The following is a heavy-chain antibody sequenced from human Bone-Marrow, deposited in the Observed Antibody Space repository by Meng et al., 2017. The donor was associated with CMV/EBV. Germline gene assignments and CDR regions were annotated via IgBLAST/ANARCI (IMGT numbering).Heavy chain of an antibody. CDR3: ARVTGNYDFWSGRYYYYGMDV. D-gene: IGHD3-3*01. V-gene: IGHV4-59*01. Sequence: SETLSLTCTVSGGSISSYYWSWIRQPPGKGLEWIGYIYYSGSTNYNPSLKSRVTISVDTSKNQFSLKLSSVTAADTAVYYCARVTGNYDFWSGRYYYYGMDVWGQGTTVTVSS. CDR1: GGSISSYY. J-gene: IGHJ6*02. CDR2: IYYSGST.